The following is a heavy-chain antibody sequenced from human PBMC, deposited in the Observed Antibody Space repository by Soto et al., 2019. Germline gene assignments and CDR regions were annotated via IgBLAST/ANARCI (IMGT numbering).Heavy chain of an antibody. CDR3: ARSSGVPTPDFDY. Sequence: GGSLRLSCAASGFAFNIYAIHWVRQAPGKGLEWVAVISHDGTNRYYTDSVRGRLTISRDNSKNTVYLEMDSLRADDTAVYYCARSSGVPTPDFDYWGQGTLVTVSS. CDR1: GFAFNIYA. CDR2: ISHDGTNR. V-gene: IGHV3-30-3*01. J-gene: IGHJ4*02. D-gene: IGHD3-3*01.